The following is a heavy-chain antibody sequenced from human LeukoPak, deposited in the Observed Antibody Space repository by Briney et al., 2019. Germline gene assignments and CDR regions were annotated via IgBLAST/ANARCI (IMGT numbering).Heavy chain of an antibody. Sequence: GGSLRLSCAASGFTFSSYWMSWVRQAPGKGLEWVSGISGSGGSTNYADSVKGRLIISRDNSKNTLYLQMNSLRAEDTAVYYCAKDGYYDSSGSPTGYFDYWGQGTLVTVSS. J-gene: IGHJ4*02. D-gene: IGHD3-22*01. CDR3: AKDGYYDSSGSPTGYFDY. V-gene: IGHV3-23*01. CDR2: ISGSGGST. CDR1: GFTFSSYW.